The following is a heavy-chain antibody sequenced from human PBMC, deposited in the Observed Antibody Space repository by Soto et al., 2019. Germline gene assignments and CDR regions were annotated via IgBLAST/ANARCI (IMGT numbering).Heavy chain of an antibody. Sequence: SETLSLTCTVSGGSISSSSYYWGWIRQPPGKGLEWIGSIYYSGSTYYNPSLKSRVTISVDTSKNQFSLKLSSVTAADTAVYYCARRDYDFWSGYYTGHYYYGMDVWGQGTTVTVSS. D-gene: IGHD3-3*01. CDR2: IYYSGST. J-gene: IGHJ6*02. CDR3: ARRDYDFWSGYYTGHYYYGMDV. CDR1: GGSISSSSYY. V-gene: IGHV4-39*01.